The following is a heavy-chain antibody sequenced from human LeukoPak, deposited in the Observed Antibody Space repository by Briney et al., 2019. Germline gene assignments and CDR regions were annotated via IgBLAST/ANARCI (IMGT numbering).Heavy chain of an antibody. D-gene: IGHD5-18*01. CDR3: AKDAGGIQLWLRGNWFDP. CDR1: GFTFRHYA. J-gene: IGHJ5*02. CDR2: VSGSGSNT. Sequence: GGSLRLSCAASGFTFRHYAMTWVRQAPGKGLEWLSAVSGSGSNTYYADSVKGRFTISRDNSKNTLYLQMNSLRAEDTAVYYCAKDAGGIQLWLRGNWFDPWGQGTLVTVSS. V-gene: IGHV3-23*01.